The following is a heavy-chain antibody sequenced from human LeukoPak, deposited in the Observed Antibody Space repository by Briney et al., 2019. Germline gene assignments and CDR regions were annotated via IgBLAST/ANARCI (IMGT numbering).Heavy chain of an antibody. CDR2: ISSYGSNK. Sequence: GRSLRLSCAASGFTFSSYAMHWVRLAPGKGLEWVAVISSYGSNKYYADSVKGRFTISRDNAKNTLYLQMNSLRAEDTAVYYCARAFCSGATCYSMDYWGQGTLVTVSS. CDR3: ARAFCSGATCYSMDY. D-gene: IGHD2-15*01. J-gene: IGHJ4*02. CDR1: GFTFSSYA. V-gene: IGHV3-30*04.